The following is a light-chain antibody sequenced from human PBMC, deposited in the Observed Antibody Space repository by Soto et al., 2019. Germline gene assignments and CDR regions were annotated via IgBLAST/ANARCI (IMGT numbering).Light chain of an antibody. V-gene: IGLV2-14*01. Sequence: QSVLTQHASVSGSPGQSITISCTGTSVDVGGYNYVSWYQQHPGKAPKLMIYDVSNRPSGVSNRFSGSKSGNTASLPISGLQAEDEADYYCSSYTSSSTLEVFGVGTKLTVL. J-gene: IGLJ2*01. CDR3: SSYTSSSTLEV. CDR2: DVS. CDR1: SVDVGGYNY.